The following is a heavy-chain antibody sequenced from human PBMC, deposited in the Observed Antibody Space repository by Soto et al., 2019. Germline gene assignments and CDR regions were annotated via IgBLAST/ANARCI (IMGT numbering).Heavy chain of an antibody. V-gene: IGHV4-31*03. J-gene: IGHJ6*02. D-gene: IGHD2-8*01. CDR3: ARHVGGSCIDGSCYKPSSGLDV. CDR1: RDSFGSGDFS. Sequence: PSETLSLTCTVSRDSFGSGDFSWNWIRQRPGQYLEWIGYIHNNGRTSYNESLESRVLISMGPSYNQFSLKLNSVTAADTAMYYCARHVGGSCIDGSCYKPSSGLDVWGQGTTVTVSS. CDR2: IHNNGRT.